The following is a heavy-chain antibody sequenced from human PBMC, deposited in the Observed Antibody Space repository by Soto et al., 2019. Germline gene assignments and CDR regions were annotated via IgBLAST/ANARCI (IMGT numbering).Heavy chain of an antibody. CDR2: INPSGGST. V-gene: IGHV1-46*01. D-gene: IGHD3-22*01. CDR3: ASRFYYDSSGYPDAFDI. Sequence: ASVKVSCKASGYTFTSYYMHWVRQAPGQGLEWMGIINPSGGSTSYAQKFQGRVTMTRDTSTSTVYMELSSLRSEDTAVYYCASRFYYDSSGYPDAFDIWGQGTMFTVSS. J-gene: IGHJ3*02. CDR1: GYTFTSYY.